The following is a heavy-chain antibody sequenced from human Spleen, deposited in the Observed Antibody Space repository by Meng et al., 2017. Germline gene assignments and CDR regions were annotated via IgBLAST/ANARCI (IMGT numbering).Heavy chain of an antibody. V-gene: IGHV1-18*01. CDR3: ARDSDSGYDPWGWFDP. J-gene: IGHJ5*02. Sequence: ASVKVSCKAPGYTFTSYGISWVRQAPGQGLEWMGWISAYNGNTNYAQKLQGRVTMTTDTSTSTAYMELRSLRSDDTAVYYCARDSDSGYDPWGWFDPWGQGTLVTVSS. CDR2: ISAYNGNT. D-gene: IGHD5-12*01. CDR1: GYTFTSYG.